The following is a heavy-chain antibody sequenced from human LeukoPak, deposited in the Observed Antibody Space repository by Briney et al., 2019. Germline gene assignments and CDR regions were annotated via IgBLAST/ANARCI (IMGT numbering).Heavy chain of an antibody. CDR1: GGPFSGYY. J-gene: IGHJ4*02. V-gene: IGHV4-34*01. CDR3: ARGERGSFDY. Sequence: PSETLSLTCAVYGGPFSGYYWSWIRQPPGKGLEWIGEINHSGSTNYNPSLKSRVTISVDTSKNQFSLKLSSGTAADTAVYYCARGERGSFDYWGQGTLVTVSS. D-gene: IGHD3-16*01. CDR2: INHSGST.